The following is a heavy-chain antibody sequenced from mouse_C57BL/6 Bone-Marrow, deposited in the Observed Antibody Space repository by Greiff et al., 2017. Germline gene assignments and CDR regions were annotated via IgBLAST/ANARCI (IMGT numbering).Heavy chain of an antibody. CDR1: GYTFTSYW. D-gene: IGHD1-2*01. CDR2: IDPSDSYT. J-gene: IGHJ4*01. V-gene: IGHV1-69*01. CDR3: ARKEATAYAMDY. Sequence: VQLQQPGAELVMPGASVKLSCKASGYTFTSYWMHWVKQRPGQGLEWIGEIDPSDSYTNYNQKFKGKSTLTVDKSSSTAYMQLSSLTSEDSAVYYCARKEATAYAMDYWGQGTSVTVSS.